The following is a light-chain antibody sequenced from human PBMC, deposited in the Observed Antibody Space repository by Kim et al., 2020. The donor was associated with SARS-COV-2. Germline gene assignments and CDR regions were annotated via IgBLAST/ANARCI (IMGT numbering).Light chain of an antibody. CDR3: QQSYSTPLT. CDR1: QSISSY. V-gene: IGKV1-39*01. Sequence: DIQMTQSPSSLSASVGDRVTITCRASQSISSYLNWYQQKPGQAPKLLIYDASSLQSGVPSRFSGSGSGTDFTLTISSLQPEDFATYYCQQSYSTPLTFGPGTKVDIK. CDR2: DAS. J-gene: IGKJ3*01.